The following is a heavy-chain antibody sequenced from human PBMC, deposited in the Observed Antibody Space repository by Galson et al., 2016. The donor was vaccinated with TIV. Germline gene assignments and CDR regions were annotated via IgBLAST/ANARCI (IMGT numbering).Heavy chain of an antibody. Sequence: SLRLSCAASGFTFSRHGIHWVRQSPGKGLVWVSRINDGGDSTSYGDSVKGRFTISRDNAKNTVYLKMNSLRAEDTAIYYCAREAKADFWTGYLDYWGQGNMVTVSS. CDR1: GFTFSRHG. J-gene: IGHJ4*02. V-gene: IGHV3-74*01. D-gene: IGHD3/OR15-3a*01. CDR2: INDGGDST. CDR3: AREAKADFWTGYLDY.